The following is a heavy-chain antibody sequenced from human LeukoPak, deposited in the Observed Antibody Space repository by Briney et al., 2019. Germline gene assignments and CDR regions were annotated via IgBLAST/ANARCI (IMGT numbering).Heavy chain of an antibody. CDR1: GFTFSSYG. D-gene: IGHD3-22*01. CDR3: AKSAIVVVPTALQHYYYYGMDV. V-gene: IGHV3-30*18. Sequence: GGSLRLSCAASGFTFSSYGMHWVRQAPGKGLEWVAVISYDGSNKYYADSVKGRFTISRDNSKNTLYLQMNSLRAEDTAVYYCAKSAIVVVPTALQHYYYYGMDVWGQGTTVTVSS. J-gene: IGHJ6*02. CDR2: ISYDGSNK.